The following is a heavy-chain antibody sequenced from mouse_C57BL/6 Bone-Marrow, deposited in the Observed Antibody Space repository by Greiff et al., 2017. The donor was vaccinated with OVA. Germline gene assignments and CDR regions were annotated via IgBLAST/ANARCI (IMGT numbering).Heavy chain of an antibody. CDR3: ARKATVHFDY. Sequence: DVMLVESGGGLVKPGGSLKLSCAASGFTFSDYGMHWVRQAPEKGLEWVAYISSGSSTIYYADTVKGRFTISRDNAKNTLFLQMTSLRSEDTAMYYCARKATVHFDYWGQGTTLTVSS. CDR1: GFTFSDYG. CDR2: ISSGSSTI. J-gene: IGHJ2*01. D-gene: IGHD1-1*01. V-gene: IGHV5-17*01.